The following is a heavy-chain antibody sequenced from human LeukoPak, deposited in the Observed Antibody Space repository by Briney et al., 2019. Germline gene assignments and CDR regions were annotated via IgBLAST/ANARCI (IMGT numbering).Heavy chain of an antibody. V-gene: IGHV4-39*01. CDR1: GGSISSSSYY. D-gene: IGHD2-21*01. CDR3: ARSNIVGIRSFDY. J-gene: IGHJ4*02. CDR2: IYHSGST. Sequence: SETLSLTCTVSGGSISSSSYYWGWIRQPPGKGLEWIGSIYHSGSTYYNPSLKSRVTISVDTSKNQFSLKLSSVTAADTAVYYCARSNIVGIRSFDYWGQGTLVTVSS.